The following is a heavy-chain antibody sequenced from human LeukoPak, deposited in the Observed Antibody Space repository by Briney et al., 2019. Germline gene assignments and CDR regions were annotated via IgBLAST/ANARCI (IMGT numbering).Heavy chain of an antibody. CDR1: GVSISSSSYY. V-gene: IGHV4-39*01. CDR3: ARYSSGNPFDY. J-gene: IGHJ4*02. CDR2: IYYSGST. Sequence: PSETLSLTCTVSGVSISSSSYYWGWIRQPPGKGLEWIGSIYYSGSTYYNPSLKSRVTISVDTSKNQFSLKLSSVTAADTAVYYCARYSSGNPFDYWGQGTLVTVSS. D-gene: IGHD1-26*01.